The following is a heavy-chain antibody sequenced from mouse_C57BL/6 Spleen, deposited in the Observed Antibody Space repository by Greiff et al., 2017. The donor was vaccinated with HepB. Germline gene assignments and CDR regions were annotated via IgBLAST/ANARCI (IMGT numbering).Heavy chain of an antibody. CDR2: ISSGGSYT. CDR1: GFTFSSYG. Sequence: EVKVVESGGDLVKPGGSLKLSCAASGFTFSSYGMSWVRQTPDKRLEWVATISSGGSYTYFPDSVKGRFTISRDNAKNTLYLQMSSLKSEDTAMYYCARAYGSTWYFDVWGTGTTVTVSS. J-gene: IGHJ1*03. D-gene: IGHD1-1*01. V-gene: IGHV5-6*01. CDR3: ARAYGSTWYFDV.